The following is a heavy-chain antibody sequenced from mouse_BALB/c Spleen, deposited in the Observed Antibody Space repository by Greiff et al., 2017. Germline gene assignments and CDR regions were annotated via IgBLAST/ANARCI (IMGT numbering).Heavy chain of an antibody. CDR3: AREVRRNAMDY. D-gene: IGHD2-14*01. Sequence: QVQLKQSGAELMKPGASVKISCKATGYTFSSYWIEWVKQRPGHGLEWIGEILPGSGSTNYNEKFKGKATFTADTSSNTAYMQLSSLTSEDSAVYYCAREVRRNAMDYWGQGTSVTVSS. CDR1: GYTFSSYW. CDR2: ILPGSGST. J-gene: IGHJ4*01. V-gene: IGHV1-9*01.